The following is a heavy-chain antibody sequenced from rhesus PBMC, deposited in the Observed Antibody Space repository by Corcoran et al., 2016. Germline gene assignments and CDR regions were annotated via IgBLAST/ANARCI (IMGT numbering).Heavy chain of an antibody. CDR2: IYGSGGST. V-gene: IGHV4-160*01. CDR1: VGSISSNY. CDR3: ARNSRSNRAEYFEF. D-gene: IGHD4-23*01. Sequence: QVQLQASGPGLVKPSETLSLTCAVSVGSISSNYWRWILHPPGNGLEWIGLIYGSGGSTDYNPSRKSRVTISTDTSKNQFSLKLSSVSAADTAVYYCARNSRSNRAEYFEFWGQGALVTVSS. J-gene: IGHJ1*01.